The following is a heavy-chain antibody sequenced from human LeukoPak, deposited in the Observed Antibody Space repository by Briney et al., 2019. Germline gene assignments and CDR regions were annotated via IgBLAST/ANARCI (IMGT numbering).Heavy chain of an antibody. Sequence: PGGPLRLSCAASGFTFSSYWMHWVRQAPGKGLVWVSRNYRVGSSTDYADSVKGRFTISRANAKNTLYLQMNSLSAEDTAVYYCARDRSSLGLWFGELRNWGQGTLVTVSS. CDR2: NYRVGSST. D-gene: IGHD3-10*01. CDR1: GFTFSSYW. V-gene: IGHV3-74*01. J-gene: IGHJ4*02. CDR3: ARDRSSLGLWFGELRN.